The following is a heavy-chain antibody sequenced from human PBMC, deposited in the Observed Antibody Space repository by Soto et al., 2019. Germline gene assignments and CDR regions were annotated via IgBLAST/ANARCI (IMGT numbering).Heavy chain of an antibody. CDR3: AKSRSYNFWGGYSPLREVYGLDV. CDR2: VSYDGSFK. Sequence: QAQLVESGGGVVQPGRSLRLSCAASGFIFSTYAMHWVRQAPGKGLEWVAVVSYDGSFKFYGDSVKGRVTISRDNSKNTLNPQVNSLKPEDTGVYYCAKSRSYNFWGGYSPLREVYGLDVWGQGTTVTVSS. V-gene: IGHV3-30*18. CDR1: GFIFSTYA. J-gene: IGHJ6*02. D-gene: IGHD3-3*01.